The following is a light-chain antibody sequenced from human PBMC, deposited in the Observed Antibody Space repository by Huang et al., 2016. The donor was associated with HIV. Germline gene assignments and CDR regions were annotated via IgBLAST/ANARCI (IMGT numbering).Light chain of an antibody. J-gene: IGKJ1*01. CDR1: QSLTYNN. Sequence: IVLTQSPGTLSLSSGERATLSCRASQSLTYNNLAWYQQKPGQAPRLLVYAASTRDTGIPDRFSGSGSGSDFTLTISRLEPEDFAVYFCLQYATSPRTFGQGTKVEIK. CDR2: AAS. CDR3: LQYATSPRT. V-gene: IGKV3-20*01.